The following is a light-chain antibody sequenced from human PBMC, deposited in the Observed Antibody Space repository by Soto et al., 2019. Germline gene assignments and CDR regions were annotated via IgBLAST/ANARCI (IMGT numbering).Light chain of an antibody. CDR1: QSVSSN. CDR3: QQYGSSPIT. CDR2: GAS. V-gene: IGKV3-15*01. Sequence: EIVMTQSPATLSVSPGERATLSCRASQSVSSNLAWYQQKPGQAPRLLIYGASTRAAAFPARFSGSGSGTEFTLTISSLQSEDFAVYYCQQYGSSPITFGQGTRLEIK. J-gene: IGKJ5*01.